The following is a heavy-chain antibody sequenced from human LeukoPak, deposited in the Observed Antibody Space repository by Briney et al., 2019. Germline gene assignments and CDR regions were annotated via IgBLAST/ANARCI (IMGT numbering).Heavy chain of an antibody. CDR2: TSASGGST. Sequence: GGSLRLSCAASGFTFSSYAMSWVRQAPGKGLDWVSVTSASGGSTYYADSVKGRFTISRDNAKNSLYLQMNSLRGEDTAVYYCAGYCSTTSCSDFDYWGQGTLVTVSS. J-gene: IGHJ4*02. CDR3: AGYCSTTSCSDFDY. CDR1: GFTFSSYA. V-gene: IGHV3-23*01. D-gene: IGHD2-2*01.